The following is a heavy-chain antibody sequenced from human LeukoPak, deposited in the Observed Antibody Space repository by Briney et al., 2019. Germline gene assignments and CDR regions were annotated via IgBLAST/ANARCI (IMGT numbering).Heavy chain of an antibody. D-gene: IGHD2/OR15-2a*01. Sequence: SETLSLTCTVSGGSVSSGSYYWSWTRQPPGKGLEWIGYIYYSGSTNYNPSLKSRVTISVDTSKNQFSLKLSSVTAADTAVYYCARDTFAGHDAFDIWGQGTMVTVSS. CDR3: ARDTFAGHDAFDI. J-gene: IGHJ3*02. CDR1: GGSVSSGSYY. V-gene: IGHV4-61*01. CDR2: IYYSGST.